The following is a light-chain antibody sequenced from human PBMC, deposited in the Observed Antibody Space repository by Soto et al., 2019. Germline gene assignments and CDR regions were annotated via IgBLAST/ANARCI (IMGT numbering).Light chain of an antibody. CDR2: AAS. V-gene: IGKV1-5*01. CDR1: QGISSC. CDR3: QQYINYPWT. Sequence: IPMTQSPSTLSASVGDRVTIYCRASQGISSCLAWYQQKPGKAPKLLIYAASSLESGVPSRFGGGGSGTEFTLTISSLQPDDFATYYCQQYINYPWTFGGGTKVDIK. J-gene: IGKJ4*01.